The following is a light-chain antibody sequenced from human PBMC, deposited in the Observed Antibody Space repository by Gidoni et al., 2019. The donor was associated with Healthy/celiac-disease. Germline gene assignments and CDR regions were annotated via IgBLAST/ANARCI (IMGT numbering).Light chain of an antibody. CDR3: QQYDNLPT. V-gene: IGKV1-33*01. CDR2: DAS. J-gene: IGKJ2*01. CDR1: QDISNY. Sequence: DTKMTQSPSSLSASEGDKVTITCQASQDISNYLNWYQQKPGNAPKLLIYDASNLETGVPSRFSGSASGTDFTFTISSLQPEDIATYYCQQYDNLPTFXQXTKLEIK.